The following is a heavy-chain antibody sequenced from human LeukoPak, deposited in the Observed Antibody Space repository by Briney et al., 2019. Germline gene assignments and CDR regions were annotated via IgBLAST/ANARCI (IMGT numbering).Heavy chain of an antibody. CDR3: ARRHNLVVVAAYFDY. V-gene: IGHV4-39*07. J-gene: IGHJ4*02. CDR2: IYYSGST. D-gene: IGHD2-15*01. CDR1: GGSISSSSYY. Sequence: PSETLSLTCTVSGGSISSSSYYWGWIRQPPGKGLEWIGSIYYSGSTYYNPSLKSRVTISVDTSKNQFSLKLSSVTAADTAVYYCARRHNLVVVAAYFDYWGQGTLVTVSS.